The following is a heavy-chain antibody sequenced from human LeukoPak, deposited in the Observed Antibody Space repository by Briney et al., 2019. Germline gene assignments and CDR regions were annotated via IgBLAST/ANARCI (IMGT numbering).Heavy chain of an antibody. CDR2: ISGSGDST. D-gene: IGHD2-2*01. J-gene: IGHJ4*02. Sequence: GGPLRLSCAASGLTFSNSAMSWVRRAPGKGLDWVSTISGSGDSTYYAPSVKGRFTISRDNSKNTLYLQMNSLRAEHTALYYIAKAPAPYMYSSFYYWGQGTLVTVSS. CDR3: AKAPAPYMYSSFYY. CDR1: GLTFSNSA. V-gene: IGHV3-23*01.